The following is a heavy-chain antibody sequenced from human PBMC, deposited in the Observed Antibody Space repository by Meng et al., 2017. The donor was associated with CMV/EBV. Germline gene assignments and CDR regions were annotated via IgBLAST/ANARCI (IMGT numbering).Heavy chain of an antibody. J-gene: IGHJ4*02. CDR1: GFTFSSYW. V-gene: IGHV3-7*01. Sequence: GGSLRLSCAASGFTFSSYWMNWVRQAPGKGLEWVATIKQDGSEKYYVDSVKGRFAISRDNAENSLFLYMNSLRAEDTAVYYCAGDPAISMVRGVISDYWGQGTLVTVSS. CDR2: IKQDGSEK. D-gene: IGHD3-10*01. CDR3: AGDPAISMVRGVISDY.